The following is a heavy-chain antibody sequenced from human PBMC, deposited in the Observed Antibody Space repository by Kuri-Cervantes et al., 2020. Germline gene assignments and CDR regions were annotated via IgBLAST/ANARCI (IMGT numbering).Heavy chain of an antibody. Sequence: ASVKVSCKASGYTFTGYYMHWVRQAPGQGLEWMGWINPNSGGTNYAQKFQGRVTMTRDTSISTAYMELSRLRSDDTAVYYCAGDGHSGSSDYYYGMDVWGQGTTVTVSS. CDR1: GYTFTGYY. CDR3: AGDGHSGSSDYYYGMDV. J-gene: IGHJ6*02. D-gene: IGHD6-6*01. CDR2: INPNSGGT. V-gene: IGHV1-2*02.